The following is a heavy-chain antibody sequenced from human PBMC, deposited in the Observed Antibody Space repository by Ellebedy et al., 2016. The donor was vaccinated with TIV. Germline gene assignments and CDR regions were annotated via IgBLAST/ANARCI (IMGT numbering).Heavy chain of an antibody. D-gene: IGHD2-21*02. CDR3: ARELVAWCGGDCYDAFDI. CDR1: GFTFSSYW. J-gene: IGHJ3*02. CDR2: INGAGSST. V-gene: IGHV3-74*01. Sequence: GESLKISCAASGFTFSSYWMYWVRQAPGKGLVCVSRINGAGSSTSYADAVKGRFTISRDNSKNTLYLQLNSLIAVDQAVYYCARELVAWCGGDCYDAFDIWGQGTMFTVSS.